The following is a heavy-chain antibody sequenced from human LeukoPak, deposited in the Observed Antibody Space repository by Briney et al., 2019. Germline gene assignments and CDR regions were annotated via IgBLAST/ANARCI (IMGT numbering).Heavy chain of an antibody. J-gene: IGHJ4*02. V-gene: IGHV3-21*01. CDR1: GFTFSSYS. CDR3: ANAPKDTASDY. D-gene: IGHD5-18*01. CDR2: ISSSSSYI. Sequence: GGSLRLSCAASGFTFSSYSMNWVRQAPGKGLEWVSSISSSSSYIYYADSMKGRFTISRDNAKNSLYLQMNSLRAEDTAVYYCANAPKDTASDYWGQGTLVTVSS.